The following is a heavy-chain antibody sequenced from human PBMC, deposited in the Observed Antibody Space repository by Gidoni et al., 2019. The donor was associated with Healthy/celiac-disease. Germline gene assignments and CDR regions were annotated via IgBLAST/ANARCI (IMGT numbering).Heavy chain of an antibody. V-gene: IGHV4-38-2*02. J-gene: IGHJ4*02. Sequence: QVQLQESGPGLVKPSETLSLTCTVPGYSISSGYYWAWIRQPPGKGLEWIGSIYHSGSTYYNPSLKSRVTISVDTSKNQFSLKLSSVTAADTAVYYCARIKLGIQDYWGQGTLVTVSS. CDR2: IYHSGST. D-gene: IGHD7-27*01. CDR3: ARIKLGIQDY. CDR1: GYSISSGYY.